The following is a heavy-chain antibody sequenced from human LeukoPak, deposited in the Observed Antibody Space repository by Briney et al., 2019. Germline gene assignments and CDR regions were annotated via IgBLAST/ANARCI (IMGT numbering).Heavy chain of an antibody. J-gene: IGHJ6*03. CDR1: GGSISSGDYY. V-gene: IGHV4-30-4*08. Sequence: SGTLSLTCTVPGGSISSGDYYWSWIRQPPGKGLEWIGYIYYSGSTYYNPSLKSRVTISVDTSKNQFSLKLSSVTAADTAVYYCARGYYDFWSGYSARYYYMDVWGKGTTVTVSS. CDR3: ARGYYDFWSGYSARYYYMDV. D-gene: IGHD3-3*01. CDR2: IYYSGST.